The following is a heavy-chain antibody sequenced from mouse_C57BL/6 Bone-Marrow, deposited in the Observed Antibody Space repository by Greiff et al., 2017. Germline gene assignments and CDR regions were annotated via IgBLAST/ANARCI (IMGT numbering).Heavy chain of an antibody. V-gene: IGHV5-9*04. CDR2: ISGGGGNT. D-gene: IGHD1-1*01. CDR3: SRQVTTVLATKYFDV. Sequence: EVHLVESGGGLVKPGGSLKLSCAVSGFTFSSYTMSWVRQTPEKRLQWVAAISGGGGNTYYPDSVKGRFTISRDNYKNSLYRQMSSLRSEDTAVYYCSRQVTTVLATKYFDVWGTGTTVTVSS. J-gene: IGHJ1*03. CDR1: GFTFSSYT.